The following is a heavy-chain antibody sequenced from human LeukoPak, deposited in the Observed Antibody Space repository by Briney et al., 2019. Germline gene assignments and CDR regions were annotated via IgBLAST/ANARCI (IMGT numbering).Heavy chain of an antibody. J-gene: IGHJ6*03. CDR3: ARVLGVDYDSSGYEYYYYYMDV. CDR1: GYTFTRFY. V-gene: IGHV1-46*01. CDR2: INPNSGST. D-gene: IGHD3-22*01. Sequence: ASVKVSCKASGYTFTRFYIHWVRQAPGQGLEWMGLINPNSGSTNFAQKFQGRVTMTRNTSISTAYMELSSLRSEDTAVYYCARVLGVDYDSSGYEYYYYYMDVWGKGTTVTISS.